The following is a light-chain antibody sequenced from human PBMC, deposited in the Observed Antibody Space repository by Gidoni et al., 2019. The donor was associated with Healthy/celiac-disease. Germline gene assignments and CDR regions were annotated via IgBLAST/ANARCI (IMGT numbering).Light chain of an antibody. V-gene: IGKV1-39*01. J-gene: IGKJ1*01. CDR1: QSISSY. CDR2: AAS. CDR3: QQSYSTPWT. Sequence: DIQMTQYPSSLSASVGDRVTITCRASQSISSYLNWYQQKPGTAPKLLIYAASSWQSGVRSRFSGSGSGTDFTLTISSPQPEDFATYYCQQSYSTPWTFGQGTKVEIK.